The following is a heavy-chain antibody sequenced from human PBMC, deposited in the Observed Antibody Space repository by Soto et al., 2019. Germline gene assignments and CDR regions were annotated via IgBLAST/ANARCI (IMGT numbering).Heavy chain of an antibody. CDR2: IIPIFGTA. J-gene: IGHJ4*02. Sequence: ASVKVSCKASGGTFSSYAISWVRQAPGQGLEWMGGIIPIFGTANYAQKFQGRVTITADESTSTAYMELRSLRSDDTAVYYCARSTSWYTPAQAFDYWGQGTLVTVSS. CDR1: GGTFSSYA. CDR3: ARSTSWYTPAQAFDY. V-gene: IGHV1-69*13. D-gene: IGHD2-2*02.